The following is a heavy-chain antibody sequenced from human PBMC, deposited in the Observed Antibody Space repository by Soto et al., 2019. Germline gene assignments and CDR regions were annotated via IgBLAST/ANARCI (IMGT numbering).Heavy chain of an antibody. CDR2: ISGSGGST. V-gene: IGHV3-23*01. Sequence: GGSLRLSCAASGFTFSSYAMSWVRQAPGKGLEWVSAISGSGGSTYYADSVKGRFTISRDNSKNTLYLQMNSLRAEDTAVYYCAKDLFPYTTRSSVDWFDPWGQGTLVTVSS. CDR1: GFTFSSYA. CDR3: AKDLFPYTTRSSVDWFDP. D-gene: IGHD2-2*02. J-gene: IGHJ5*02.